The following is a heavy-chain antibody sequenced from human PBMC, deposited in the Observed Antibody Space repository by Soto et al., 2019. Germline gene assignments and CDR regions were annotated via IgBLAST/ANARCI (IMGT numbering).Heavy chain of an antibody. CDR1: GYTFTNYY. CDR2: INPSGGST. CDR3: ARVSSWSCFDH. Sequence: QVQLVQSGAEVKKPGASVKVSCKASGYTFTNYYIHWVRQAPGQGLDWMGIINPSGGSTSYAQKFQGRVTMTRDTSTSTVYMELSSLRSEDTAVYYCARVSSWSCFDHWGQGTLVTVSS. J-gene: IGHJ4*02. D-gene: IGHD6-13*01. V-gene: IGHV1-46*01.